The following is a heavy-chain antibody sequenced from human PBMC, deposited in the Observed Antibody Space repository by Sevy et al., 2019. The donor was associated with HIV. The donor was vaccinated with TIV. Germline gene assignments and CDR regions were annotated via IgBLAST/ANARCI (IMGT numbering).Heavy chain of an antibody. V-gene: IGHV1-69*10. CDR2: IIPILGAP. D-gene: IGHD2-2*01. CDR3: ASPVSGYASTWDLFAY. J-gene: IGHJ4*02. CDR1: GGTLSDYA. Sequence: ASVKVSCKASGGTLSDYAIIWVRQAPGRGLEWMGGIIPILGAPNYAQKFLGRLTITADSSTSTAYMELSSLRSDDTALYYCASPVSGYASTWDLFAYWGQGALVTVSS.